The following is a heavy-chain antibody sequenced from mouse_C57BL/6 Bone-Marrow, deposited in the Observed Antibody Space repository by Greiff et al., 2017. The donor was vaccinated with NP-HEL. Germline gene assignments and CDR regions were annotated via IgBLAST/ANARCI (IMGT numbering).Heavy chain of an antibody. CDR2: IDPSDSET. CDR1: GYTFTCYW. D-gene: IGHD2-3*01. V-gene: IGHV1-52*01. CDR3: ARGDDGYYAVAY. J-gene: IGHJ3*01. Sequence: KQSCKASGYTFTCYWMHWVKQRPIQGLEWIGNIDPSDSETHYNQKFKDKATLTVDKSSSTAYMQLSSLTSEDSAVYYCARGDDGYYAVAYWGQGTLVTVSA.